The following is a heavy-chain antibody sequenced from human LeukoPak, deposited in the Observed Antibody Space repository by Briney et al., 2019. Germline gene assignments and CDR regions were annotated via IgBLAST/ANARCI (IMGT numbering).Heavy chain of an antibody. CDR3: ARAPGSYHHYYYYMDV. D-gene: IGHD3-10*01. CDR1: GGSISSGSYY. V-gene: IGHV4-61*02. CDR2: IYTSGST. J-gene: IGHJ6*03. Sequence: SETLSLTCTVSGGSISSGSYYWSWIRQPAGKGLEWIGRIYTSGSTNYNPSLKSRVTISVDTSKNQFSLKLSSVTAADTAVYYCARAPGSYHHYYYYMDVWGKGTTVTVSS.